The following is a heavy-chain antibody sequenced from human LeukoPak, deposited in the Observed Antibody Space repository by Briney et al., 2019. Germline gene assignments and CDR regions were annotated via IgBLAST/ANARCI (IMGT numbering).Heavy chain of an antibody. D-gene: IGHD4-23*01. J-gene: IGHJ4*02. Sequence: SETLSLTCTVSGGSISSYYWSWIRQPPGKGLEWIGYIYYSGSTNYNPSPKSRVTISVDTSKNQFSLKLSSVTAADTAVYYRARAQDYGGNLLDYWGQGTLVTVSS. CDR2: IYYSGST. CDR3: ARAQDYGGNLLDY. CDR1: GGSISSYY. V-gene: IGHV4-59*01.